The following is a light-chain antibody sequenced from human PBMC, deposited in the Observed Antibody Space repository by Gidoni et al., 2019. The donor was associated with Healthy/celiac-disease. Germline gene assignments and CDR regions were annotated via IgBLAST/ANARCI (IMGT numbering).Light chain of an antibody. V-gene: IGKV1-13*02. CDR1: QGISSA. Sequence: AIQLTQSPSSLSASVGDRVTITCRASQGISSALAWYHQKPGKAPKLLIYDASSLESGVPSRFSGSGSGTDFTLTISSLQPEDFATYYCQQFNSYPPSITFXXXTRLEIK. J-gene: IGKJ5*01. CDR3: QQFNSYPPSIT. CDR2: DAS.